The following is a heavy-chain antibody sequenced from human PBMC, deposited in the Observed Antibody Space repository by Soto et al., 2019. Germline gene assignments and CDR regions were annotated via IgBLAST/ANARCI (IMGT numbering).Heavy chain of an antibody. D-gene: IGHD2-2*01. J-gene: IGHJ6*03. CDR3: AKDSFSTVVVPATVVRLVLGGMDV. CDR2: ISWDSGSI. CDR1: GFTFDDYA. V-gene: IGHV3-9*01. Sequence: GGSLRLSCVASGFTFDDYAMYWVRQAPGKGLEWVSGISWDSGSIGFADSVKGRFTISRDNAKNSLYLQMNSLRAEDTALYYCAKDSFSTVVVPATVVRLVLGGMDVWGKGTTVTVSS.